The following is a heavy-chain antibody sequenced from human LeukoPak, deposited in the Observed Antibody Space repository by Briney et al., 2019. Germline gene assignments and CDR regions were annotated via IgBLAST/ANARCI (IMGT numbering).Heavy chain of an antibody. V-gene: IGHV1-2*02. D-gene: IGHD3-3*01. Sequence: ASVKVSCKASGGTFSSYAISWVRQAPGQGLEWMGWINPNSGGTNYAQKFQGRVTMTRDTSISTAYMELSRLRSDDTAVYYCASFSGIRFLEWLSHPGMDVWGQGTTVTVSS. J-gene: IGHJ6*02. CDR3: ASFSGIRFLEWLSHPGMDV. CDR1: GGTFSSYA. CDR2: INPNSGGT.